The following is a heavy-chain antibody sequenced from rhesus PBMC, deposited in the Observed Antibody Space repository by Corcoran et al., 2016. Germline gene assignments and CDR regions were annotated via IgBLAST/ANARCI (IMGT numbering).Heavy chain of an antibody. CDR2: IHGGGGSI. Sequence: QVQLQESGPGLVKPLETLSLTCAVSGGSISSNFWSWIRQPPGKGLDWIGYIHGGGGSINVTPSPKSRVTLSVDTSKNQCSLRLNSVTAADTAVYYCVRDINNSMDVWGRGVLVTVSS. D-gene: IGHD1-26*01. CDR3: VRDINNSMDV. J-gene: IGHJ5-2*02. V-gene: IGHV4S11*01. CDR1: GGSISSNF.